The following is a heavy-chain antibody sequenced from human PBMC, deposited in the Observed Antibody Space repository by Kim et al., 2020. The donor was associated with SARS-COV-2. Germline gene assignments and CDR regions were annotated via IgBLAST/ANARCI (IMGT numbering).Heavy chain of an antibody. Sequence: SETLSLTCTVSGGSVSSGSYYWSWIRQPPGKGLEWIGYIYYSGSTNYNPSLKSRVTISVDTSKNQFSLKLSSVTAADTAVYYCARDMSSGSISPNDAFDIWGQGTMVTVSS. V-gene: IGHV4-61*01. J-gene: IGHJ3*02. CDR1: GGSVSSGSYY. CDR3: ARDMSSGSISPNDAFDI. CDR2: IYYSGST. D-gene: IGHD3-22*01.